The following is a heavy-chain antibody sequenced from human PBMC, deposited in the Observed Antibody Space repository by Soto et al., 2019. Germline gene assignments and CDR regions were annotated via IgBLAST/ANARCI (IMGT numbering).Heavy chain of an antibody. CDR2: LPEIGTNT. Sequence: GGYLRLSCAASEFTFSNYGMSWVRQAPGKGLEWVSALPEIGTNTYYADSVKGRFTISRDNSKNTLFLQINNLRAGDTAVYYCSKKSGVRAPWYFDYSGQGTLVTVSS. CDR1: EFTFSNYG. V-gene: IGHV3-23*01. D-gene: IGHD1-26*01. J-gene: IGHJ4*02. CDR3: SKKSGVRAPWYFDY.